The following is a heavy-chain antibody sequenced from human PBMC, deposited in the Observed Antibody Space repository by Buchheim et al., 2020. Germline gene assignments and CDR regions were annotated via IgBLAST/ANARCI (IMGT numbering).Heavy chain of an antibody. D-gene: IGHD3-10*01. Sequence: EVQLLESGGGLVQPGGSLRLSCAASGFTFSSYAMSWVRQAPGKGLEWVSAISGSGGSTYYADSVKGRFTISRDNSQNTLYLQMNSLRAEDTAVYYCAKDPHLWFGSDLGYFDYWGQGTL. V-gene: IGHV3-23*01. CDR2: ISGSGGST. CDR3: AKDPHLWFGSDLGYFDY. J-gene: IGHJ4*02. CDR1: GFTFSSYA.